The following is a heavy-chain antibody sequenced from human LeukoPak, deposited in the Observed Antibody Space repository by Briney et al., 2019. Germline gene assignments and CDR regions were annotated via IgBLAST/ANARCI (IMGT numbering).Heavy chain of an antibody. CDR2: ISHNGVT. D-gene: IGHD3-16*01. CDR1: GGSFTNQF. Sequence: SETLSLTCGVSGGSFTNQFWTWIRQAPGQGLEWIGDISHNGVTNYNPSLKSRVTISADTSNSLSLRSVTAADTAVYFCAWHYVWGRFDSWGQGTLVTVSS. V-gene: IGHV4-34*01. J-gene: IGHJ4*02. CDR3: AWHYVWGRFDS.